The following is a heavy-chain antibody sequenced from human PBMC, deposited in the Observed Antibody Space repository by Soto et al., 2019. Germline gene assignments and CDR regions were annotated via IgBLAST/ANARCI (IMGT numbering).Heavy chain of an antibody. Sequence: GESLKISCKGSGYSFISYWIGWVRQMPGKGLEWMGIIYPGDSDTRYSPSFQGQVTISADKSISTAYLQWSSLKASDTAMYYCARLGGWGHCSNTRCYTFDYWGQGTPVTVSS. CDR3: ARLGGWGHCSNTRCYTFDY. D-gene: IGHD2-2*02. CDR2: IYPGDSDT. J-gene: IGHJ4*02. CDR1: GYSFISYW. V-gene: IGHV5-51*01.